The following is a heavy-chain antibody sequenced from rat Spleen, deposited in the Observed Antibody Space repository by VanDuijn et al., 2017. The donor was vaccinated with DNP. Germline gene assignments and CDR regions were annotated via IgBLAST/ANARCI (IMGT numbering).Heavy chain of an antibody. V-gene: IGHV3-3*01. J-gene: IGHJ2*01. CDR2: INSAGST. CDR3: ARSTDCGCNWDY. D-gene: IGHD1-4*01. CDR1: GYPITNGYR. Sequence: EVQLQESGPGLVKPSQSLSLTCSVTGYPITNGYRWNWIRKFPGNKLEWMGYINSAGSTKYNPSLKSRFSITRDRSQNQFFLQVNSVTTEDTATYYCARSTDCGCNWDYWGQGVMVTVSS.